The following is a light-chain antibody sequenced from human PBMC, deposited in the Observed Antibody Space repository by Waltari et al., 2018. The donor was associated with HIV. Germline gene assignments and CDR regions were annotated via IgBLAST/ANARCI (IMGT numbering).Light chain of an antibody. Sequence: QSVLTQPPSASGTPGQRVPISCSGTRYNIGSNPVNWYPLLPGTDPKLLIYNVNERPSGVPGRSAGSRSGASASLAISCLRPEDEAEYYCSAWDDRLNGQGVFGGGTKLTVL. J-gene: IGLJ3*02. V-gene: IGLV1-44*01. CDR2: NVN. CDR3: SAWDDRLNGQGV. CDR1: RYNIGSNP.